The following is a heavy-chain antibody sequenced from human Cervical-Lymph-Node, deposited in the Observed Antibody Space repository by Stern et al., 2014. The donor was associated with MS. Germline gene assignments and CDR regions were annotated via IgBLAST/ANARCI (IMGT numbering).Heavy chain of an antibody. D-gene: IGHD6-19*01. CDR1: GYTFTSYY. V-gene: IGHV1-46*01. CDR3: ARGNGAGTYYYYGMDV. Sequence: QMQLVQSGAEVKKPGASVKVSCKASGYTFTSYYMHWVRQAPGQGLEWMGIINPSGGSTSYAQKFQGRVTMTRDTSTSTVYMELSSLRSEDTAVYYCARGNGAGTYYYYGMDVWGQGTTVTVSS. J-gene: IGHJ6*02. CDR2: INPSGGST.